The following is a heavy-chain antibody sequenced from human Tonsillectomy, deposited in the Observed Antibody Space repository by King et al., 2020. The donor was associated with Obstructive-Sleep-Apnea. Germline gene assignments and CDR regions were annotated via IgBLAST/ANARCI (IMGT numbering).Heavy chain of an antibody. V-gene: IGHV4-59*01. D-gene: IGHD7-27*01. Sequence: QVQLQESGPGLVKPSETLSLTCTVSNGSISSYYWSWIRQPPGKGLEWIGYIYYSGSTKYNPSLKSRATISVDPSKNQFSLKLNSVTAADTAVYYCASEQGVGALTGLGYFDLWGRGTLVTVSS. J-gene: IGHJ2*01. CDR2: IYYSGST. CDR1: NGSISSYY. CDR3: ASEQGVGALTGLGYFDL.